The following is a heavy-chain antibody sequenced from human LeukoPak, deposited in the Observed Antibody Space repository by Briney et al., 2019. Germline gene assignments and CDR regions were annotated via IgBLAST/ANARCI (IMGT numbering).Heavy chain of an antibody. CDR2: LNPNTGHA. V-gene: IGHV1-2*06. J-gene: IGHJ4*02. CDR1: AYDFTGYH. D-gene: IGHD5-24*01. CDR3: AKDRDGADRIIL. Sequence: ASVKVSCKVVAYDFTGYHIHWVRLAPGQGPEWMGRLNPNTGHAVYAFKFQGRVTITRDTSSSTAYMEVTRLTSDDAALYYCAKDRDGADRIILWGQGTLVTVSS.